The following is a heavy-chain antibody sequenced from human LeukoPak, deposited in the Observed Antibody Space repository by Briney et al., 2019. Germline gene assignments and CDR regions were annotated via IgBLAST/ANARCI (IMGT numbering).Heavy chain of an antibody. J-gene: IGHJ3*02. V-gene: IGHV4-34*01. D-gene: IGHD6-19*01. CDR3: ARGQWLEYDAFDI. CDR2: INHSGST. Sequence: PSETLSLTCAVYGGSFSGYYWSWIRQPPGKGLEWIGEINHSGSTNYNPSLKSRVTISVDTSKNQFSLKLSSVTAADTAVYYCARGQWLEYDAFDIWGQGTMVTVSS. CDR1: GGSFSGYY.